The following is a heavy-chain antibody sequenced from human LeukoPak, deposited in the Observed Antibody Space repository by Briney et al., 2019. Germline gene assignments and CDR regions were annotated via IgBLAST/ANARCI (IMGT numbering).Heavy chain of an antibody. J-gene: IGHJ3*02. D-gene: IGHD3-16*01. V-gene: IGHV3-23*01. CDR3: ASRKGGYMLRGLQTAFDI. Sequence: PGGSLRLSCAASGFTFSSYAMSWVRQAPGKGLEWVSAISGSGGSTYYADSVKGRFTISRDNSKNTLYLQMNSLRAEDTAVYYCASRKGGYMLRGLQTAFDIWGQGTMVTVSS. CDR1: GFTFSSYA. CDR2: ISGSGGST.